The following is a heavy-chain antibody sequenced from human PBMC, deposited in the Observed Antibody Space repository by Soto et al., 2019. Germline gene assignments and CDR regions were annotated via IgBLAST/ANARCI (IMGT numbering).Heavy chain of an antibody. CDR2: IYHSGST. D-gene: IGHD3-22*01. J-gene: IGHJ4*02. CDR3: ARRDSGYYDSSGFHDY. V-gene: IGHV4-30-2*01. CDR1: GGSISSGGYS. Sequence: KTSETLSLTCAVSGGSISSGGYSWSWIRQPPGKGLEWIGYIYHSGSTYYNPSLKSRVTISVDRSKNQFSLKLSSVTAADTAVYYCARRDSGYYDSSGFHDYWGQGTLVTVSS.